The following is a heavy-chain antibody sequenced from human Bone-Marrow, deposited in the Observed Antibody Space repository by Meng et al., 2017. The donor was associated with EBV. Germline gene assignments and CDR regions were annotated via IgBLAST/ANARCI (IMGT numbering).Heavy chain of an antibody. D-gene: IGHD2-8*01. V-gene: IGHV1-24*01. CDR1: GYGVTDSA. CDR2: FHPQGEK. J-gene: IGHJ4*02. CDR3: ATSVIVIMLTTSRDY. Sequence: QGQLVQAGAEVKKPGGSVTVSCKVAGYGVTDSAIQWVRQAPGKGLEWMGGFHPQGEKIYAQKFQGRVTMTEDTSTDTAYMELTSLRSDDTAVYYCATSVIVIMLTTSRDYWGQGTLVTVSS.